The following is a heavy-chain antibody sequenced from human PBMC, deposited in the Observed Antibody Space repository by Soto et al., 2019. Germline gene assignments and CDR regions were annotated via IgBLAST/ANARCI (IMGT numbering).Heavy chain of an antibody. J-gene: IGHJ4*02. Sequence: PSQTLSLTCAISGDSVSSKGAAWSWIRQSPSRGLEWLGRTYYRSKWYNDFAVSVKSRMTITPDTSKNQFSLQLNSVTPEDTAVYFCAIYGGNSVYFYYRGQGPLVTVSS. D-gene: IGHD4-17*01. CDR3: AIYGGNSVYFYY. CDR2: TYYRSKWYN. V-gene: IGHV6-1*01. CDR1: GDSVSSKGAA.